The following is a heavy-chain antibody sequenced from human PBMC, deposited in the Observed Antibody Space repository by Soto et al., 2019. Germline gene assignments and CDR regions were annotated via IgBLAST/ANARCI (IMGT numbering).Heavy chain of an antibody. D-gene: IGHD5-12*01. J-gene: IGHJ4*02. CDR3: AREGSYSAYNFAHGIQLWSFDF. CDR1: GGSINTFY. CDR2: IFSSGST. V-gene: IGHV4-4*07. Sequence: LSLTCTVSGGSINTFYWSWVRQPAGKGLEWIGRIFSSGSTSFNPSLESRVAMSVDTSKNHFSLNLSSVTAADMAVYYCAREGSYSAYNFAHGIQLWSFDFWGQGALVTVSS.